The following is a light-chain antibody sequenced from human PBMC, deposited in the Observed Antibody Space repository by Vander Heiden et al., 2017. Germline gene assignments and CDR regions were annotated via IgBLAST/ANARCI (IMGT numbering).Light chain of an antibody. Sequence: EIVLTQSPGTLSLSPGERATLSCRTSQSVSSIDLAWYQQKHGQAPRLLIYGGSSRATGIPDRFSGSGSGTDFTLTINRLEPEDFAVYFCQQYGTAPRAFGQGTKLEIK. J-gene: IGKJ2*01. CDR2: GGS. V-gene: IGKV3-20*01. CDR3: QQYGTAPRA. CDR1: QSVSSID.